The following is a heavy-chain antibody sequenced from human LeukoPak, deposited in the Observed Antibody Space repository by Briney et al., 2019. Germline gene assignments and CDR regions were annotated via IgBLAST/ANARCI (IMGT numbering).Heavy chain of an antibody. J-gene: IGHJ1*01. CDR3: ASLSADSWYGYFQH. D-gene: IGHD6-13*01. CDR1: GGSISSYY. Sequence: SETLSLTCTVSGGSISSYYWSWIRQPPGKGLEWIGYIYYSGSTNYNPSLKSRVTISVDTSKNQFSLKLSSVTAADTAVYYCASLSADSWYGYFQHWGQGTLVTVSS. V-gene: IGHV4-59*01. CDR2: IYYSGST.